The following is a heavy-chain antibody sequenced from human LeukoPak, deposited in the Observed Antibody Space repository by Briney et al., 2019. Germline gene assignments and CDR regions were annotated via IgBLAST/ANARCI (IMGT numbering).Heavy chain of an antibody. Sequence: GGSLRLSCAASGFTFSSYGMHWVRQAPGKGLEWVAVIWYDGSNKYYADSVKGRFTISRDNSKNTLYLQMNSLRAEDTAVYYCARRGKEGVTSHYYMDVWGKGTTVTVSS. CDR3: ARRGKEGVTSHYYMDV. J-gene: IGHJ6*03. D-gene: IGHD2-2*01. CDR2: IWYDGSNK. V-gene: IGHV3-33*08. CDR1: GFTFSSYG.